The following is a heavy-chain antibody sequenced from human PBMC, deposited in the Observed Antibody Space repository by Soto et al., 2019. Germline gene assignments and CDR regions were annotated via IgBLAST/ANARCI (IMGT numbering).Heavy chain of an antibody. CDR2: IYSGSST. D-gene: IGHD3-3*01. CDR3: ARVVGGYFQE. V-gene: IGHV3-66*01. J-gene: IGHJ1*01. CDR1: GFIVSSNY. Sequence: GGSLRLSCAASGFIVSSNYMSWVRQAPGKGLEWVSVIYSGSSTYYADSVKGRFTISRDNSKSTLFLQMNSLRAEDTAVYYCARVVGGYFQEWGQCTVVTVSS.